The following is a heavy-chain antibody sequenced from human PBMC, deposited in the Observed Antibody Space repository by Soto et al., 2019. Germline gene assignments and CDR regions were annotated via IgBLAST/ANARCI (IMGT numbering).Heavy chain of an antibody. J-gene: IGHJ4*03. CDR2: INPSGGST. D-gene: IGHD6-19*01. CDR1: GYTFTSYY. Sequence: QVQLVQSGAEVKKPGASVKVSCKASGYTFTSYYMHWVRQAPGQGLEWMGIINPSGGSTSYAQKFQGRVTMTRETSTSTVYMELSRLRSEDTAVYYCAGDREVAGFDYWGQGTTVTVSS. CDR3: AGDREVAGFDY. V-gene: IGHV1-46*01.